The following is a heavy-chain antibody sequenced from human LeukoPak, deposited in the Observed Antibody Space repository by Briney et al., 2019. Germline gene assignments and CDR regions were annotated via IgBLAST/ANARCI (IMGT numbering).Heavy chain of an antibody. D-gene: IGHD1-26*01. V-gene: IGHV1-2*02. Sequence: ASVKVSCKASGYTFTGYYMHWVRQAPGQGLEWMGWINPNSGGTNYAQKFQGRVTITADESTSTAYMELSSLRSEDTAVYYCARDGSGSPGLYYFDYWGQGTLVTVSS. CDR3: ARDGSGSPGLYYFDY. J-gene: IGHJ4*02. CDR1: GYTFTGYY. CDR2: INPNSGGT.